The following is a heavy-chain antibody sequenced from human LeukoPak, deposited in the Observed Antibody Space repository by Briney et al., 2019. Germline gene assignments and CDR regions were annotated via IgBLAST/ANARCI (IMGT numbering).Heavy chain of an antibody. D-gene: IGHD3-10*01. Sequence: SETLSLTCAVYGGSFSGYYWSWIRQPPGKGLEWIGEINHSGSTNYNPSLKSRVTISVDTSKNQLSLKLSSVTAADTAVYYCARGSNYYGSGSYYNIAASPFDYWGQGTLVTVSS. CDR2: INHSGST. CDR3: ARGSNYYGSGSYYNIAASPFDY. V-gene: IGHV4-34*01. J-gene: IGHJ4*02. CDR1: GGSFSGYY.